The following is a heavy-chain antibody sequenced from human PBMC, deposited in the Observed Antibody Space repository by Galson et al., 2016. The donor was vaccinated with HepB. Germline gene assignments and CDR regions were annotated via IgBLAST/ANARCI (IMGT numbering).Heavy chain of an antibody. CDR1: GFTFSSYR. J-gene: IGHJ4*02. Sequence: SLRLSCAASGFTFSSYRMNWVRQAPGKGLVWVSRINNDGSNTTYADSVKGRFTISRDNAKNTLYLQMNSLRAEDTAVYYCAKGVAGKGFDYWGQGTLVTVSS. CDR2: INNDGSNT. D-gene: IGHD6-19*01. V-gene: IGHV3-74*03. CDR3: AKGVAGKGFDY.